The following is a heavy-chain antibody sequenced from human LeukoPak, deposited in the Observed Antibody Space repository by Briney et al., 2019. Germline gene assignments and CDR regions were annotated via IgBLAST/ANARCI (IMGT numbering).Heavy chain of an antibody. CDR2: ISRSSTYI. J-gene: IGHJ4*02. CDR3: ARALYCSSTSCPVLD. V-gene: IGHV3-21*04. D-gene: IGHD2-2*01. CDR1: GFTFSGYG. Sequence: PGGSLRLSCAASGFTFSGYGMHWVRQAPGKGLEWVSFISRSSTYIYFADSVRGRFTISRDNAKNSLYLQMNSLRAEDTALYYCARALYCSSTSCPVLDWGQGTLVTVSS.